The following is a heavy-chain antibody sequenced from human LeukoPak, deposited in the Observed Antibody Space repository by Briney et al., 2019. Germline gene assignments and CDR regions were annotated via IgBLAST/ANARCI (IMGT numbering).Heavy chain of an antibody. V-gene: IGHV1-18*01. CDR3: ARIWFGEFGPLGPLDY. D-gene: IGHD3-10*01. CDR2: FSAYNGNT. Sequence: ASVKVSCEASGYTFTSYGISWVRQSPGQGLEWMRWFSAYNGNTNYAQKLQGRVTMTTDTSTSTAYMELRSLRSDDTAVYYCARIWFGEFGPLGPLDYWGQGTLVTVST. CDR1: GYTFTSYG. J-gene: IGHJ4*02.